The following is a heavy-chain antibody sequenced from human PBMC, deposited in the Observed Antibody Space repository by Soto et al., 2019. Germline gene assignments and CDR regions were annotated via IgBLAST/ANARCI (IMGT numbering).Heavy chain of an antibody. CDR3: AGEGWADRRVLRTYTGMDV. V-gene: IGHV3-30*04. Sequence: QVQLLESGGGVVQPGRSLRLSCAASGITFTDHAMHWVRQAPGKGLEWVAVVSHEGRNEYYTDSVQGRYTISRDISSNTLHLQMNSLRVEDTAIYYCAGEGWADRRVLRTYTGMDVGGQVAAVTFS. D-gene: IGHD1-26*01. CDR2: VSHEGRNE. J-gene: IGHJ6*02. CDR1: GITFTDHA.